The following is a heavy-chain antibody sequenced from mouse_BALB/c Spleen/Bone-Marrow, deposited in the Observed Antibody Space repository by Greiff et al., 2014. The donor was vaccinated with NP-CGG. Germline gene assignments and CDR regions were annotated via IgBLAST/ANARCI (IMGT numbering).Heavy chain of an antibody. Sequence: EVQLQQSGAELVKPGASVKLSCTASGFNIKDTYMNWVKQRAEQGLEWIGRIDPANGYTEYDPKFQGKATIIADTSSNTAYLQPGSLTSEDTAVYYCATLTGTFDYWAQGTTLTVSS. J-gene: IGHJ2*01. V-gene: IGHV14-3*02. CDR2: IDPANGYT. CDR1: GFNIKDTY. D-gene: IGHD4-1*01. CDR3: ATLTGTFDY.